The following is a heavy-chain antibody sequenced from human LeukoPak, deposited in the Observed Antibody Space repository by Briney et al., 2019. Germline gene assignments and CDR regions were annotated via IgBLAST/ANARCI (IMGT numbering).Heavy chain of an antibody. CDR2: VCSDGDST. D-gene: IGHD2-21*02. J-gene: IGHJ1*01. V-gene: IGHV3-74*01. Sequence: GGPLRLSCAASGFIFSDYWVHWGRQAPGEGLDWVSRVCSDGDSTDYADSVKGRFPISRDKAENTLSLQMKSLRAEDTRMEHCARTDETAPAEDFQHWGQGTLVTVSS. CDR3: ARTDETAPAEDFQH. CDR1: GFIFSDYW.